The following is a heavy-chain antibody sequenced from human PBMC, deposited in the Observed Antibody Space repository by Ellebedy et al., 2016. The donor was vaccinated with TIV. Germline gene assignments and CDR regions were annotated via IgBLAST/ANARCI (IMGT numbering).Heavy chain of an antibody. CDR2: IYHSGKT. CDR3: ARVRNYYDSSGYYWPYNWFDP. J-gene: IGHJ5*02. CDR1: GDSISSGGYS. D-gene: IGHD3-22*01. Sequence: SETLSLTXAVSGDSISSGGYSWSWIRQPPGKGLEWIGYIYHSGKTYYNPSLKSRVTISVDRPENQFSVRLNSVTAADTAVYYCARVRNYYDSSGYYWPYNWFDPWGQGTLVTVSS. V-gene: IGHV4-30-2*01.